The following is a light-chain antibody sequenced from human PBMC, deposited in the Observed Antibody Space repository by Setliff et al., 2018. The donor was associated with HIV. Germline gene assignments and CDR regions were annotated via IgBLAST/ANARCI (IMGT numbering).Light chain of an antibody. V-gene: IGLV1-40*01. CDR3: QSYDNRLSVEV. J-gene: IGLJ1*01. CDR1: NSNIGAGYD. Sequence: QSVLTQPPSVSGAPGQRVTISCTGSNSNIGAGYDVHWYQQLPGTAPKLLMYGNGNRPSGVPDRFSDSKSGTSASLAITGLQAEDEADYYCQSYDNRLSVEVFGTGTKVTV. CDR2: GNG.